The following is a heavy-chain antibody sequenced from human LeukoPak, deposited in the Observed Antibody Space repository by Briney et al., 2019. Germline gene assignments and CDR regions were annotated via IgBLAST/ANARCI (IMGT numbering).Heavy chain of an antibody. Sequence: SETLSLTCAVYGGSFSGYYWSWIRQPPGKGLEWIGEINHSGSTNYNPSLKSRVTISVDTSKNQFSLQLNSVTPEDTAVYYCARDSSSGWSIPNTNLFDPWGQGTLVTVSS. V-gene: IGHV4-34*01. J-gene: IGHJ5*02. CDR2: INHSGST. CDR1: GGSFSGYY. CDR3: ARDSSSGWSIPNTNLFDP. D-gene: IGHD6-19*01.